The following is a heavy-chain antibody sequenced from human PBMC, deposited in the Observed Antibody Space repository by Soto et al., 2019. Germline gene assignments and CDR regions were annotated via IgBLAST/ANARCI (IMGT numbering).Heavy chain of an antibody. J-gene: IGHJ3*02. CDR1: NASISSRKW. Sequence: SETLSLTFTVSNASISSRKWWTWFRQTPGKGLEWIGEIYHSGSINHNPSLKSRVTMSVDKSKNQFSLKMTSVTAADTGVYYCASKFGELLADAFDIWGQGTVVTVSS. D-gene: IGHD3-10*01. V-gene: IGHV4-4*02. CDR2: IYHSGSI. CDR3: ASKFGELLADAFDI.